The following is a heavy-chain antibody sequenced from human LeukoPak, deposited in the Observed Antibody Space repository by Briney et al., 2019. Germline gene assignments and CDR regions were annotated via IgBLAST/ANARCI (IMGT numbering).Heavy chain of an antibody. D-gene: IGHD3-3*01. V-gene: IGHV3-7*01. J-gene: IGHJ4*02. CDR1: GFTFTNYW. CDR3: ARLREIPVFGVVTKSTSYFDY. CDR2: IKQDRSEK. Sequence: SGGSLRLSCAASGFTFTNYWMSWVRQAPGKGLELVANIKQDRSEKNYVDSVKGRFTISRDNAKNSLYLQMNRLRAEDTAVYYCARLREIPVFGVVTKSTSYFDYWGQGTLVTVSS.